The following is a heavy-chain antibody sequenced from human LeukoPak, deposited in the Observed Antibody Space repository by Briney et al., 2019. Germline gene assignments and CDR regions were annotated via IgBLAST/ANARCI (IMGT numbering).Heavy chain of an antibody. CDR1: GGSISSYY. D-gene: IGHD3-10*01. V-gene: IGHV4-59*01. CDR2: IYYSGST. J-gene: IGHJ5*02. Sequence: SETLSLTCTVSGGSISSYYWSWIRQPPGKGLEWIGYIYYSGSTNYNPSLKSRVTISVDTSKNQFSLKLSSVTAADTAVYYCARDPAPVNYYGSGSYLFNWFDPWGQGTLVTVSS. CDR3: ARDPAPVNYYGSGSYLFNWFDP.